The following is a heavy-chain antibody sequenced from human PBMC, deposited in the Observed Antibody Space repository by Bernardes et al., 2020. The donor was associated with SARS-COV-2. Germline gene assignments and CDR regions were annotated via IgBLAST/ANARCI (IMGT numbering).Heavy chain of an antibody. CDR2: ISAYNGNT. CDR3: ARSKGEFWSGYPIYFDY. V-gene: IGHV1-18*01. Sequence: ASVKVSCKASGYTFTSYGISWVRQAPGQGLEWMGWISAYNGNTNYAQKLQGRVTMTTDTSTSTAYMELRSLRSDDTAVYYCARSKGEFWSGYPIYFDYWGQGTLVTVSS. CDR1: GYTFTSYG. D-gene: IGHD3-3*01. J-gene: IGHJ4*02.